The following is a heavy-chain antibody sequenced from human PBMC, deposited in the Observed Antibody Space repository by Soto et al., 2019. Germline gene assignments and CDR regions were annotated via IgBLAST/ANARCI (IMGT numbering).Heavy chain of an antibody. Sequence: GCCRSWKRNHPGKGLEWIGSFYSSGSIIYNPSLRSRVSISGDTSSNQFSMSLTSVTAADTARYYCARMHTSGYGCLDPPGQ. J-gene: IGHJ5*02. V-gene: IGHV4-31*02. D-gene: IGHD5-12*01. CDR2: FYSSGSI. CDR3: ARMHTSGYGCLDP. CDR1: GCC.